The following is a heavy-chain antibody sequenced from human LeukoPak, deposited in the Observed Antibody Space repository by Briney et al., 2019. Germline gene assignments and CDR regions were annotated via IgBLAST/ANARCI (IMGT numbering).Heavy chain of an antibody. CDR2: ISGSGGST. V-gene: IGHV3-23*01. CDR1: GFTFSRYD. CDR3: AKGPSPLGFYGIDV. D-gene: IGHD3-16*01. Sequence: GGSLTLSCVACGFTFSRYDMRWLRQAPGKGLEWVSAISGSGGSTYYADSEKGRFTISRDNSKNTLHLQTNSLRAEDTAVYYCAKGPSPLGFYGIDVWDQGTTVTVSS. J-gene: IGHJ6*02.